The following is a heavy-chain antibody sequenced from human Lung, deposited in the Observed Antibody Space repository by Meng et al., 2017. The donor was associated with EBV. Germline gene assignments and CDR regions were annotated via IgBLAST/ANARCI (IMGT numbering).Heavy chain of an antibody. CDR1: GYTFASYG. V-gene: IGHV1-18*01. CDR3: ARGTPGRSYSDY. D-gene: IGHD3-10*01. CDR2: FVNNVDT. J-gene: IGHJ4*02. Sequence: QVHLLRSGAELKKPGASVRASCEASGYTFASYGISWLRQAPGQGLEWMGWFVNNVDTYSAQKFQGRVTMTTDTHTSTAFMELRSLRSDDTAVYYCARGTPGRSYSDYWGQGTLVTVSS.